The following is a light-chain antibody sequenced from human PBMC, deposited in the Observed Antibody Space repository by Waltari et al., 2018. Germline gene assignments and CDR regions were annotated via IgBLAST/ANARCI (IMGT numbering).Light chain of an antibody. Sequence: EVLMTQLPVTLSVSIGERAGLSCRASQNINNHLAWYQQKPGQAPSLLIYGASTRATGVPGRFSGSGSGTEFTLTISGLQSEDFAVYYCQQYSNWPPLTFGGGTKVEIK. CDR1: QNINNH. V-gene: IGKV3-15*01. J-gene: IGKJ4*01. CDR3: QQYSNWPPLT. CDR2: GAS.